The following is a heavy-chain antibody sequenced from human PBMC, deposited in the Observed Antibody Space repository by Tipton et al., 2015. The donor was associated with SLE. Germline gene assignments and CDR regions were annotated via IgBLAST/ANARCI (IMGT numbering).Heavy chain of an antibody. CDR2: IDTDGRIT. Sequence: QLVQSGGGLVQPGGSLKLSCAASGFTFSNSWMQWVRQAPGRGLGWVSRIDTDGRITDYADSVKGRFTISRDNARNTLYLQMNGLRAEDTAVYYCATWEHLDSFYMDVWGKGTTVSVSS. CDR3: ATWEHLDSFYMDV. J-gene: IGHJ6*03. CDR1: GFTFSNSW. D-gene: IGHD1/OR15-1a*01. V-gene: IGHV3-74*02.